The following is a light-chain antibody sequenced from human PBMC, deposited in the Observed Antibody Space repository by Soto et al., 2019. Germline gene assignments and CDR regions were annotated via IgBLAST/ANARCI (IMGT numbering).Light chain of an antibody. CDR3: SSKTSTTTLV. CDR1: STDFGDYKY. J-gene: IGLJ3*02. V-gene: IGLV2-14*01. Sequence: QSVLTQPASVSGSPGQSITISCTGSSTDFGDYKYVSWYQKHPGKAPKLLIYEVANRPSGVSNRFSGSKSGNAASLTISGLQPEDEADYYCSSKTSTTTLVFGGGTKVTVL. CDR2: EVA.